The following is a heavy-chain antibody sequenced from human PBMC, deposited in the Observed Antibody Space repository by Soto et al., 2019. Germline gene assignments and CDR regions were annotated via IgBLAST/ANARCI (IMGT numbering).Heavy chain of an antibody. CDR2: ISSSGSTI. V-gene: IGHV3-11*01. D-gene: IGHD2-15*01. CDR3: AREVRRGVASSS. J-gene: IGHJ4*02. CDR1: GFTFSDYY. Sequence: GGSLRLSCAASGFTFSDYYMSWIRQAPGKGLEWVSYISSSGSTIYYADSVKGRFTISRHNAKNSLYLQMNSLRAEDTAVYYCAREVRRGVASSSWGQGTLVTVSS.